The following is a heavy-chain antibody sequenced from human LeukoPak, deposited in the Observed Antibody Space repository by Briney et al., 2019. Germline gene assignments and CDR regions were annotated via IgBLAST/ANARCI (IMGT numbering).Heavy chain of an antibody. CDR3: AKQLGYCSGGSCYFPY. CDR2: ISNNGGYT. J-gene: IGHJ4*02. CDR1: GFTFSSSA. Sequence: GGSLRLSCAASGFTFSSSAMSWVRQAPGKGLEWVSAISNNGGYTYYADSVQGRFTISRDNSKSTLCLQMNSPRAEDTAVYYCAKQLGYCSGGSCYFPYWGQGTLVTVSS. V-gene: IGHV3-23*01. D-gene: IGHD2-15*01.